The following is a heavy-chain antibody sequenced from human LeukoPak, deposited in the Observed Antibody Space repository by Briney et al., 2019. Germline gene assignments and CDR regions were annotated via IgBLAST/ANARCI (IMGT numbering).Heavy chain of an antibody. CDR2: INHTGST. J-gene: IGHJ3*02. Sequence: SETLSLTCSVYGGSFSGYYWSWIRQTPGKGLEWIGEINHTGSTNYNPSLKSRVTISVDTSKNQFSLKLSSVTAADTAVYYCARGSITVVPAFDIWGQGTMVTVSS. CDR1: GGSFSGYY. D-gene: IGHD3-10*01. V-gene: IGHV4-34*01. CDR3: ARGSITVVPAFDI.